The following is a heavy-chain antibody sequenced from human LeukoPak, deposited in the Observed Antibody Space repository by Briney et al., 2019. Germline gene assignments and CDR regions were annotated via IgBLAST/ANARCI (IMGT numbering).Heavy chain of an antibody. CDR3: AKDLGYSSSWYRGAFDV. D-gene: IGHD6-13*01. Sequence: GGSLRLSCAASGFTFDDYAMHWVRQAPGKGLEWVSLISGDGGSTYYADSVKGRFTISRDNSKNSLYLQMNSLRTEDTALYYCAKDLGYSSSWYRGAFDVWGQGTMVTVSS. V-gene: IGHV3-43*02. J-gene: IGHJ3*01. CDR1: GFTFDDYA. CDR2: ISGDGGST.